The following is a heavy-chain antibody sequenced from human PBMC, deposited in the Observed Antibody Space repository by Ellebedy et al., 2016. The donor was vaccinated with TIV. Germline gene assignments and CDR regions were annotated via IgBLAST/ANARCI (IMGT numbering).Heavy chain of an antibody. CDR2: IYNSGST. V-gene: IGHV4-59*01. Sequence: SETLSLXXTVSGGSISSYYWSWIRQPPGQGLEWIGYIYNSGSTNYNPSLKSRVTISVDTSKNQFSLKLSSVTAADTAVYYCARSLAASDKVTYYFGMDVWGQGTTVTVSS. D-gene: IGHD6-13*01. J-gene: IGHJ6*02. CDR3: ARSLAASDKVTYYFGMDV. CDR1: GGSISSYY.